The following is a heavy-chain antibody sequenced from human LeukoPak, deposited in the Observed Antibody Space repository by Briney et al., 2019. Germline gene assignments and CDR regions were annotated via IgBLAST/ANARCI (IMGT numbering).Heavy chain of an antibody. D-gene: IGHD3-10*01. V-gene: IGHV3-23*01. CDR3: AKVMKGSERLTMVRGVIIKTAGLYYMDV. CDR1: VFTLSSYA. J-gene: IGHJ6*03. CDR2: ICASGGST. Sequence: GGSLRLSCAASVFTLSSYAMSWGRQAPGEGVGWGSSICASGGSTNYADSVKGRFTISRDNSKNTGYLQMNSLRAEDTAVYYCAKVMKGSERLTMVRGVIIKTAGLYYMDVWGKGTTVTVSS.